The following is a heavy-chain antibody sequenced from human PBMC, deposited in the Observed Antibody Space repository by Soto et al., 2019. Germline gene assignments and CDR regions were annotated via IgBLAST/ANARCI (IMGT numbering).Heavy chain of an antibody. Sequence: GGSLRLSCAASGFTFSSYGMHWVRQAPGKGLEWVAVIWYDGSNKYYADSVKGRFTISRDNSKNTLYLQMNSLRAEDTAVHYCARDAVVRGVIDYWGQGTLVTVSS. CDR1: GFTFSSYG. V-gene: IGHV3-33*01. CDR2: IWYDGSNK. J-gene: IGHJ4*02. CDR3: ARDAVVRGVIDY. D-gene: IGHD3-10*01.